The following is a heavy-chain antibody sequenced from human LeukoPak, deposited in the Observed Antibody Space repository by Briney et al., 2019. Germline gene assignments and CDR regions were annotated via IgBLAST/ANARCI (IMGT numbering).Heavy chain of an antibody. D-gene: IGHD3-3*01. CDR3: VRLPDYDFWSGYYTGDAFDI. J-gene: IGHJ3*02. CDR1: GGSFSGYY. V-gene: IGHV4-34*01. Sequence: SETLSLTCAVYGGSFSGYYWSWIRQPPGKGLEWIGEINHSGSTNYNPSLKSRVTISVDTSKNQFSLKLSSVTAADTAVYYCVRLPDYDFWSGYYTGDAFDIWGQGTMVTVSS. CDR2: INHSGST.